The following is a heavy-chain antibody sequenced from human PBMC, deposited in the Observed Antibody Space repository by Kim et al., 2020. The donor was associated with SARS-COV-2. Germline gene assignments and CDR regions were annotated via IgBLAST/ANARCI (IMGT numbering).Heavy chain of an antibody. V-gene: IGHV3-30-3*01. CDR3: ARARGGSYYYGMDV. CDR1: GFTFSSYA. J-gene: IGHJ6*02. Sequence: GGSLGLSCAASGFTFSSYAMHWVRQAPGKGLEWVAVISYDGSNKYYADSVKGRFTISRDNSKNTLYLQMNSLRAEDTAVYYCARARGGSYYYGMDVWGQG. CDR2: ISYDGSNK. D-gene: IGHD1-26*01.